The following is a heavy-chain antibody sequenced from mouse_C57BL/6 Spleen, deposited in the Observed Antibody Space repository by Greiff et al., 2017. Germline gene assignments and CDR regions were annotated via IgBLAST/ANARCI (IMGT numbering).Heavy chain of an antibody. CDR3: ARWGYYGSGYVWFAY. V-gene: IGHV1-55*01. Sequence: QVQLKESGAELVKPGASVKMSCKASGYTFTSYWITWVKQRPGQGLEWIGDIYPGSGSTNYNAKFKSKATLTVDTSSSTAYLQLSSLTSEGSAVYDCARWGYYGSGYVWFAYWGQGTLVTVSA. CDR2: IYPGSGST. D-gene: IGHD1-1*01. CDR1: GYTFTSYW. J-gene: IGHJ3*01.